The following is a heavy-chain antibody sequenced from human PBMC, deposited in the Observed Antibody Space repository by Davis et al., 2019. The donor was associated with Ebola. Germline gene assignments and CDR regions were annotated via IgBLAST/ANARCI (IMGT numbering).Heavy chain of an antibody. D-gene: IGHD3-3*01. V-gene: IGHV3-48*01. CDR3: AKFFTTTAYRGAFDC. CDR2: ISSSSSTI. J-gene: IGHJ4*02. Sequence: GESLKISCAAPGFTFSSYSMNWVRQAPGKGLKWVSYISSSSSTIYYADSVKGRFTISRDNSKNILYLQMNSLRAEDTAIYFCAKFFTTTAYRGAFDCWGQGNLVTVSS. CDR1: GFTFSSYS.